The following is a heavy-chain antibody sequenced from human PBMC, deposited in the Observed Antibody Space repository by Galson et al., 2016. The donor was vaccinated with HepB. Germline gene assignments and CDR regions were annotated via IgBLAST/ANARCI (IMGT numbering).Heavy chain of an antibody. V-gene: IGHV6-1*01. CDR3: ARTSPYHTGTFDY. J-gene: IGHJ4*02. CDR1: GDSVSSTSAN. Sequence: CAISGDSVSSTSANWTWIRQSPSRGLEWLGRTYYKSKWDNDYAVSVQSRITINPDTAKNQFSLQLDLMTPEDTAVYYCARTSPYHTGTFDYWGQGTLVTVSS. D-gene: IGHD1-7*01. CDR2: TYYKSKWDN.